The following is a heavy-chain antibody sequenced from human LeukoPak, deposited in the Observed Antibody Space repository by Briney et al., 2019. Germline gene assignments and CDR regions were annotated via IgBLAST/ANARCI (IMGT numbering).Heavy chain of an antibody. D-gene: IGHD3-22*01. CDR3: ATMSSDSSGYPDGFDI. CDR1: GYSLTELS. J-gene: IGHJ3*02. V-gene: IGHV1-24*01. Sequence: ASVKVSCKVSGYSLTELSMHWVRQTPGKGLEWMGGFDPEDGETIYAQKFQGRVTMTEDTSTDTAYMEVSSLRSEDTAVYYCATMSSDSSGYPDGFDIWGQGTMVTVSS. CDR2: FDPEDGET.